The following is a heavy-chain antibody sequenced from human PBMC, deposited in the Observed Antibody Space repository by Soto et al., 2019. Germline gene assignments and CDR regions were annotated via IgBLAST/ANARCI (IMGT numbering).Heavy chain of an antibody. CDR2: IHYTGST. Sequence: SETLSLTCSVSGDSIRSSNYYRAWIRQPPGKGLEWIGSIHYTGSTYYTPSLKSRVTISVDTSKNQFSLKLTSVSAADTAVYYCARRECSGGTCSFDPWGQGTLVTVSS. CDR1: GDSIRSSNYY. CDR3: ARRECSGGTCSFDP. J-gene: IGHJ5*02. D-gene: IGHD2-15*01. V-gene: IGHV4-39*01.